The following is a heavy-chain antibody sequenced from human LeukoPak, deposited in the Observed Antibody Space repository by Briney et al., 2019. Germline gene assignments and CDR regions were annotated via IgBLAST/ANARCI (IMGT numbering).Heavy chain of an antibody. J-gene: IGHJ4*02. CDR2: ISSSGSTI. V-gene: IGHV3-11*04. CDR1: GFTFSDYY. Sequence: PGGSLRLSRAASGFTFSDYYMSWIRQAPGKGLEWVSYISSSGSTIYYADSVKGRFTISRDNAKNSLYLQMNSLRAEDTAVYYCARPYYYDSSGNYYDYWGQGTLVTVSS. CDR3: ARPYYYDSSGNYYDY. D-gene: IGHD3-22*01.